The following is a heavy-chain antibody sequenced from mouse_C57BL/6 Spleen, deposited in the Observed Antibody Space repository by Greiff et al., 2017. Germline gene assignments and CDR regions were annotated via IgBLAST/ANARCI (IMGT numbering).Heavy chain of an antibody. CDR1: GYSITSGYY. V-gene: IGHV3-6*01. CDR2: ISYDGSN. Sequence: EVKVEESGPGLVKPSQSLSLTCSVTGYSITSGYYWNWIRQFPGNKLEWMGYISYDGSNNYNPSLKNRISITRDTSKNQFFLKLNSVTTEDTATYYCARVGGYGSSYERDWYFDVWGTGTTVTVSS. J-gene: IGHJ1*03. CDR3: ARVGGYGSSYERDWYFDV. D-gene: IGHD1-1*01.